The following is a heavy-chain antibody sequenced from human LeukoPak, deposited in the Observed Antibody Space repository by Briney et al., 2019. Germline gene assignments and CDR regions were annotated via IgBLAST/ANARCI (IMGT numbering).Heavy chain of an antibody. J-gene: IGHJ3*02. CDR2: IYYSGST. V-gene: IGHV4-61*01. CDR1: GGSVSSRSYY. CDR3: ARSRSSSWPNDAFEI. D-gene: IGHD6-13*01. Sequence: SETLSLTCTVSGGSVSSRSYYWSWIRQPPGKGLEWIGYIYYSGSTNYNPSLKSRVTISVDTSKNQFSLKLSSVTAADTAVYYCARSRSSSWPNDAFEIWGQGTMVTVSS.